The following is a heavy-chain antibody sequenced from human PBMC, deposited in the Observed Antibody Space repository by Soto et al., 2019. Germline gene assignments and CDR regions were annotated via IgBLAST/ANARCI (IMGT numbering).Heavy chain of an antibody. Sequence: QVQLQESGPGLVKPSETLSLTCTVSGGSISSYYWSWIRQPPGKGLEWIGYIYYSGSTNYNPSLKSRVTISVDTSKNQFSLKLSSVTAADTAVYYCARGRRFLEWLYYFDYWGQGTLVTVSS. V-gene: IGHV4-59*01. D-gene: IGHD3-3*01. CDR1: GGSISSYY. CDR2: IYYSGST. J-gene: IGHJ4*02. CDR3: ARGRRFLEWLYYFDY.